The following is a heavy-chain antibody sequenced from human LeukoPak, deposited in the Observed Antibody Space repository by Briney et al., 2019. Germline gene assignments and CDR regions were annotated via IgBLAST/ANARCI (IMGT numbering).Heavy chain of an antibody. CDR1: GGSISSSSYY. Sequence: PSETLSLTCTVSGGSISSSSYYWGWIRQPPGKGLEWIGSIYYSGSTYYNPSLKSRVTISVDTSKNQFSLKLSSVTAADTAVYYCARTNGYSGYVSYDYWGQGTLVTVSS. V-gene: IGHV4-39*07. D-gene: IGHD5-12*01. CDR2: IYYSGST. J-gene: IGHJ4*02. CDR3: ARTNGYSGYVSYDY.